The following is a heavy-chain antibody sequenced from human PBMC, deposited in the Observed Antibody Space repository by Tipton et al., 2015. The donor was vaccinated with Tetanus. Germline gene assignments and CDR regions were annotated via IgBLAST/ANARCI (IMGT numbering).Heavy chain of an antibody. V-gene: IGHV5-51*01. D-gene: IGHD2-8*01. J-gene: IGHJ6*02. CDR3: ARHKGAVRTRCSSGVCSSAATYYSGVDV. CDR2: IYPGDSNT. CDR1: GYSFASYW. Sequence: QLVQSGAEVKKPGESLKISCKGSGYSFASYWIGWVRQMPGKGLEWMGIIYPGDSNTRYSPSFQGQVTISADKSISTAYLQWSSRKASDTAMYYCARHKGAVRTRCSSGVCSSAATYYSGVDVWGPGTTVTVSS.